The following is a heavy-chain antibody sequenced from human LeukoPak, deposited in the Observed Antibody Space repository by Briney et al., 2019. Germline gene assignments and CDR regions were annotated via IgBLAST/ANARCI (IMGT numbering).Heavy chain of an antibody. J-gene: IGHJ3*02. D-gene: IGHD6-19*01. V-gene: IGHV4-34*01. Sequence: SETLSLTCAVYGGSFSGYYWSWIRQPPGKGLEWIGEINHSGSTNYNPSLKNRVTISVDTSKNQFSLKLSSVTAADTAVYYCARVIGWYVFGGDAFDIWGQGTMVTVSS. CDR2: INHSGST. CDR1: GGSFSGYY. CDR3: ARVIGWYVFGGDAFDI.